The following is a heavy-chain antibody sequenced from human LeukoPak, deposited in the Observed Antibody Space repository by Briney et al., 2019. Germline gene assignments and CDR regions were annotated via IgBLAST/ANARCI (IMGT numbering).Heavy chain of an antibody. CDR1: GFTFDDYA. J-gene: IGHJ3*02. CDR3: ARAWWSNAFDI. V-gene: IGHV3-9*01. CDR2: ISWNSGSI. D-gene: IGHD2-8*02. Sequence: GGSLRLSCAASGFTFDDYAMHWVRQAPGKGLEWVSGISWNSGSIGYADSVKSRFTISRDNAKNSLYLQMNSLRAEDTALYYCARAWWSNAFDIWGQGTMVTVSS.